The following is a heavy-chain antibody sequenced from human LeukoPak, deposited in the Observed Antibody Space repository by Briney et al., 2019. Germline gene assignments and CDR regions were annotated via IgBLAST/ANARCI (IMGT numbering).Heavy chain of an antibody. CDR3: ARDQRGSYLWVLDYYGMDV. CDR1: GYTFTCYY. CDR2: INPNSGGT. D-gene: IGHD1-26*01. J-gene: IGHJ6*02. Sequence: ASVKVSCKASGYTFTCYYMHWVRQAPGQGLEWMGWINPNSGGTNYAQKLQGRVTMTTDTSTSTAYMELRSLRSDDTAVYYCARDQRGSYLWVLDYYGMDVWGQGTTVTVSS. V-gene: IGHV1-2*02.